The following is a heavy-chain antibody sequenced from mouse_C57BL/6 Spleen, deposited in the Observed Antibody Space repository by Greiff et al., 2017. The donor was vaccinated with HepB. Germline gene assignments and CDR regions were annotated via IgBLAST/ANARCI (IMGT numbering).Heavy chain of an antibody. CDR2: IHPNSGST. Sequence: VKLMESGAELVKPGASVKLSCKASGYTFTSYWMHWVKQRPGQGLEWIGMIHPNSGSTNYNEKFKSKATLTVDKSSSTAYMQLSSLTSEDSAVYYCARSHYYGSSYRYFDVWGTGTTVTVSS. CDR3: ARSHYYGSSYRYFDV. J-gene: IGHJ1*03. CDR1: GYTFTSYW. D-gene: IGHD1-1*01. V-gene: IGHV1-64*01.